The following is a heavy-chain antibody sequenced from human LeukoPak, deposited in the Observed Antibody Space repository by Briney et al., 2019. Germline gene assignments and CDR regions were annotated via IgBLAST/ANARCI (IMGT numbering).Heavy chain of an antibody. V-gene: IGHV3-30*02. D-gene: IGHD3-22*01. CDR1: GFTFSSYG. CDR3: ASTTYYYDSSVGGAFDI. CDR2: IRYDGSNK. Sequence: GGSLRLSCAASGFTFSSYGMHWVRQAPGKGLEWVAFIRYDGSNKYYADSVKGRFTISRDNSKNTLYLQMNSLRAEDTAVYYCASTTYYYDSSVGGAFDIWGQGTMVTVSS. J-gene: IGHJ3*02.